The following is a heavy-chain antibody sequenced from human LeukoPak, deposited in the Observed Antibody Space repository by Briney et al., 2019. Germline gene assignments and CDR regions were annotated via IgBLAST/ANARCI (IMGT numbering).Heavy chain of an antibody. Sequence: ASVKVSCKASGYTFRGYYIHWVRQAPGQALEWMGWINPDSGGTKYAQTFQGRVTMTSDTSISAAYMDLSRLTFDDTAIYYCARGLTGSYNYYYYAMDVWGQGTTVTVS. CDR3: ARGLTGSYNYYYYAMDV. D-gene: IGHD3-9*01. J-gene: IGHJ6*02. V-gene: IGHV1-2*02. CDR1: GYTFRGYY. CDR2: INPDSGGT.